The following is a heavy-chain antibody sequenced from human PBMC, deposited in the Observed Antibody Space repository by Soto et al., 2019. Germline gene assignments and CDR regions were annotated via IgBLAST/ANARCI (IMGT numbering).Heavy chain of an antibody. V-gene: IGHV3-23*01. Sequence: GGSLRLSCAASGFTFSSYAMSWVRQAPGKGLEWVSAISGSGGSTYYADSVKGRFTISRDNSKNTLYLQMNSLRAEDTAVYYCAKEAFSSGWQTNYYFDYWGQGTLVTVSS. D-gene: IGHD6-19*01. J-gene: IGHJ4*02. CDR2: ISGSGGST. CDR1: GFTFSSYA. CDR3: AKEAFSSGWQTNYYFDY.